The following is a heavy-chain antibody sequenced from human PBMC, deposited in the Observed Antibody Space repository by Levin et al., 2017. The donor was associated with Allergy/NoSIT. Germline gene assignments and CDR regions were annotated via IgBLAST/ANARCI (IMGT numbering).Heavy chain of an antibody. J-gene: IGHJ5*02. CDR2: INPNTGDT. CDR1: GYTFTGSY. CDR3: ARDRRPRGAMMLSSWLDP. V-gene: IGHV1-2*02. D-gene: IGHD1-26*01. Sequence: ASVKVSCKASGYTFTGSYIHWVRQAPGQGLEWMGWINPNTGDTNYAQKFQGRVTMTRDTSITTAYMELNRLRSDDTAVYYCARDRRPRGAMMLSSWLDPWGRGTLVTVSS.